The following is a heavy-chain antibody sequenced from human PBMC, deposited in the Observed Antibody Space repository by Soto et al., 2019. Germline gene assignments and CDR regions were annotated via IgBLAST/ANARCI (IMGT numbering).Heavy chain of an antibody. Sequence: GGSLRLSCAASGFTFSSYGMHWVRQAPGKGLEWVAVIWYDGSNKYYADSVKGRFTISRDNSKNTLYLQMNSLRAEDTAVYYCARTYSSGWFFDYWGQGTLVTVSS. CDR2: IWYDGSNK. V-gene: IGHV3-33*01. CDR3: ARTYSSGWFFDY. J-gene: IGHJ4*02. CDR1: GFTFSSYG. D-gene: IGHD6-19*01.